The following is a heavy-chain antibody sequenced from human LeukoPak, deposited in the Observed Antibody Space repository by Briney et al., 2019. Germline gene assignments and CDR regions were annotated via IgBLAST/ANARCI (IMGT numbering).Heavy chain of an antibody. Sequence: PGGSLRLSCATSGFTFSNYGMHWVRQAPGKGLEWVAVMSDDGTNAYYTDSVKGRFTVSRDNSENTLYLQMNTLRTEDTAVYYCAKSTVPMWATWPNWFDAWGQGTLVTVSS. J-gene: IGHJ5*02. D-gene: IGHD4-17*01. CDR1: GFTFSNYG. V-gene: IGHV3-30*18. CDR2: MSDDGTNA. CDR3: AKSTVPMWATWPNWFDA.